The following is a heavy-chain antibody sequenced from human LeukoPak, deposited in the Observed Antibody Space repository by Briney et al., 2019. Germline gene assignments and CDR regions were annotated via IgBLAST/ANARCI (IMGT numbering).Heavy chain of an antibody. CDR3: ARPYSSSDWYFDL. CDR2: IYYGGST. CDR1: GGSISSSSYY. J-gene: IGHJ2*01. V-gene: IGHV4-39*01. D-gene: IGHD6-6*01. Sequence: SETLSLTCTVSGGSISSSSYYWGWIRQPPGKGLEWIGNIYYGGSTYYSPSLKSRVTISVDTSKNQFSLKLTSVTAADTAVYYCARPYSSSDWYFDLWGRGTLVTVSS.